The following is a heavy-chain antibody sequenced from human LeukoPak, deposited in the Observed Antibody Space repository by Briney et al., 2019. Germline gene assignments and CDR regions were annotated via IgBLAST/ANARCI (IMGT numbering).Heavy chain of an antibody. Sequence: ASVKVSCKASGGTFSSYAISWVRQAPGQGLEWMGWINTNTGNPTYAQGFTGRFVFSLDTSVSTAYLQISSLKAEDTAVYYCARSGGSGSHYARYYYYYMDVWGKGTTVTVSS. CDR3: ARSGGSGSHYARYYYYYMDV. D-gene: IGHD3-10*01. V-gene: IGHV7-4-1*02. J-gene: IGHJ6*03. CDR2: INTNTGNP. CDR1: GGTFSSYA.